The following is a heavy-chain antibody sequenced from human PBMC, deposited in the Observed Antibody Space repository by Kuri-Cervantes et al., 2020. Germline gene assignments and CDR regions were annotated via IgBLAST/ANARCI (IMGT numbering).Heavy chain of an antibody. CDR1: GGSISSSNW. CDR2: INHSGST. J-gene: IGHJ4*02. Sequence: SETLSLTRAVSGGSISSSNWWSWVRQPPGKGLEWVGEINHSGSTNYNPSLKSRVTISVDTSKNQFSLKLSSVTAADTAVYYCARGKRTYYYDSSGYYHWGQGTLVTVSS. D-gene: IGHD3-22*01. CDR3: ARGKRTYYYDSSGYYH. V-gene: IGHV4-4*02.